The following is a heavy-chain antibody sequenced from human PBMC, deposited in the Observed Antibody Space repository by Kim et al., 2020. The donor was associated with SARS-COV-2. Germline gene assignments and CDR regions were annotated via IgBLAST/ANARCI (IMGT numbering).Heavy chain of an antibody. CDR1: GGSISSYY. CDR3: ANGYSSSWHHNWFDP. D-gene: IGHD6-13*01. J-gene: IGHJ5*02. Sequence: SETLSLTCTVSGGSISSYYWSWIRQPAGKGLEWIGRIYTSGSTNYNPSLKSRVTMSVDTSKNQFSLKLSSVTAADTAVYYCANGYSSSWHHNWFDPWGQGTLVTVSS. CDR2: IYTSGST. V-gene: IGHV4-4*07.